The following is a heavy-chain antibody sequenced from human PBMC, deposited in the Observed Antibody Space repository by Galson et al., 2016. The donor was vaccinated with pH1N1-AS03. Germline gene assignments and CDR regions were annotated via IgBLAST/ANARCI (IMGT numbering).Heavy chain of an antibody. J-gene: IGHJ5*01. V-gene: IGHV3-48*03. CDR3: ARDPTYATSGYYYPHFDS. Sequence: LRLSCAASGFTFSNYEMNWVRQAPGKGLEWVSYISNSGTTVHYADSVKGRFTIPRDNAKNSLYLQLSSLRAEDTAVYYCARDPTYATSGYYYPHFDSWGQGTLVTVSS. CDR1: GFTFSNYE. CDR2: ISNSGTTV. D-gene: IGHD3-22*01.